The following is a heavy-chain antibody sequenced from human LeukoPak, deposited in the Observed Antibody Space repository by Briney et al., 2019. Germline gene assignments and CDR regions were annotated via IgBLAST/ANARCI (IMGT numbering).Heavy chain of an antibody. CDR1: GFTFSSYA. Sequence: GGSLRLSCAASGFTFSSYAMHWVRQAPGKGLEWVSVITDNGSNKYYAASVKGRFTISRDNSKNTLYLQMNSLKAEDTAVYYCVRGGESTWSWGQGTLVTVSS. CDR3: VRGGESTWS. D-gene: IGHD2-15*01. J-gene: IGHJ5*02. CDR2: ITDNGSNK. V-gene: IGHV3-30*04.